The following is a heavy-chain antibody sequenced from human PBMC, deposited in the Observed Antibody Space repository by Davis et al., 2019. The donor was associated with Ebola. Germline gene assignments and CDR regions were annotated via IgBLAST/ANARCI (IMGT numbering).Heavy chain of an antibody. CDR2: IYHSGST. V-gene: IGHV4-4*02. CDR1: GGSISSSNW. CDR3: AREGAAAGYWFDP. Sequence: MPSETLSLTCPVSGGSISSSNWWSRVRQPPGKGPEWIGEIYHSGSTNYNPSLKSRVTISVDKSKNQFSLKLSSVTAADTAVYYCAREGAAAGYWFDPWGQGTLVTVSS. D-gene: IGHD6-13*01. J-gene: IGHJ5*02.